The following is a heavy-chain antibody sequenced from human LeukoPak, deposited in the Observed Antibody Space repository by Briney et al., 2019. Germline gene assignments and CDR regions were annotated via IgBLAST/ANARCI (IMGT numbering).Heavy chain of an antibody. D-gene: IGHD1-7*01. CDR1: GFTFSKNW. CDR3: LREVDWKYAFDY. V-gene: IGHV3-74*01. J-gene: IGHJ4*02. Sequence: GGSLRLSCVASGFTFSKNWMHWVRQAPGKGLVWVSRIQGDGSNTNYADSVKGRFSISRDNAKNTVYLQMSSLRAEDTALYYCLREVDWKYAFDYWGRGTLVTVSS. CDR2: IQGDGSNT.